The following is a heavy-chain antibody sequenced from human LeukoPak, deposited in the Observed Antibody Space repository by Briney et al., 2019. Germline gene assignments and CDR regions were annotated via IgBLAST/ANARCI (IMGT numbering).Heavy chain of an antibody. J-gene: IGHJ4*02. CDR3: ARSLGQQLGSFDY. V-gene: IGHV1-69*13. D-gene: IGHD6-13*01. CDR1: GGTFSSYA. CDR2: IIPIFCTA. Sequence: SVKVSCKASGGTFSSYAISWVRQAPGQGREWMGGIIPIFCTANYAQKFQGRVTITADESTSTAYMELSSLRSEDTAVYYCARSLGQQLGSFDYWGQGTLVTVSS.